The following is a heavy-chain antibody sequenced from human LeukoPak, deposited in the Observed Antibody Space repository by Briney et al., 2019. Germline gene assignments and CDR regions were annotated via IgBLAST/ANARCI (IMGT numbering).Heavy chain of an antibody. CDR1: GGTFSSYG. J-gene: IGHJ6*02. D-gene: IGHD6-6*01. CDR2: ILPIFGTA. Sequence: GASVKVSCKASGGTFSSYGISWVRQAPGQGLEWMGGILPIFGTANYAQKFQGRVTITADESTSTAYMELSSLRSEDTAVYYCARLDEYSSSSRYYGMDVWGQGTTVTVSS. V-gene: IGHV1-69*13. CDR3: ARLDEYSSSSRYYGMDV.